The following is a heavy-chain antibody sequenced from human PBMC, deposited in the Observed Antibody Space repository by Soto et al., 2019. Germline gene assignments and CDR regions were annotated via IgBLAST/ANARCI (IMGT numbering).Heavy chain of an antibody. CDR1: GFTFSSYG. J-gene: IGHJ6*02. CDR2: IWYDGSNK. D-gene: IGHD1-26*01. CDR3: ARDEQWVSDYYYYGMDV. Sequence: GGSLRLSCAASGFTFSSYGMHWVRQAPGKGLEWVAVIWYDGSNKYYADSVKGRFTISRDNSKNTLYLQMNSLRAEDTAVYYCARDEQWVSDYYYYGMDVWGQGTTGTVSS. V-gene: IGHV3-33*01.